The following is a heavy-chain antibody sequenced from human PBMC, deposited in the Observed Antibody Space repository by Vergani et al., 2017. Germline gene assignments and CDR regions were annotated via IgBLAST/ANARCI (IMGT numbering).Heavy chain of an antibody. V-gene: IGHV4-61*10. D-gene: IGHD2-2*01. CDR2: IYYSGST. J-gene: IGHJ3*02. CDR3: ARDECSSTSGTSDAFDI. Sequence: QVQLQESGPGLVKPSETLSLTCTVSGGSVSSGSYYWSWIRQPAGKGLEWMGYIYYSGSTNYNPSLKSRVTISGDTSKNHVSLKLSSVTAADTAVYYCARDECSSTSGTSDAFDIWGQGTMVTVSS. CDR1: GGSVSSGSYY.